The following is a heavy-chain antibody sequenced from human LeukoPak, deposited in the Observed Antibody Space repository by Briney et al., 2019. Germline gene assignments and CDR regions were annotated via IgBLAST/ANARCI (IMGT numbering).Heavy chain of an antibody. J-gene: IGHJ3*02. V-gene: IGHV4-4*07. Sequence: ASETLSLTCTVSGGSIGSYYWSWIRQPAGKGLEWIGRIYTSGSTNYNPSLKSRVTISVDTSKNQFSLKLSSVTAADTAVYYCARGQDVIVVTSDAFDIWGQGTMVTVSS. CDR2: IYTSGST. CDR1: GGSIGSYY. D-gene: IGHD3-22*01. CDR3: ARGQDVIVVTSDAFDI.